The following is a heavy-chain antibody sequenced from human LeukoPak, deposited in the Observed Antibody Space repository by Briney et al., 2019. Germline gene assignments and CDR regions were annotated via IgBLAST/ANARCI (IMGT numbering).Heavy chain of an antibody. D-gene: IGHD3-22*01. CDR3: AKWVSKAGAFDI. Sequence: GGSLRLSCAASGFTVSSNYMSWVRRAPGKGLEWVSVIYSGGSTYYADSVKGRFTISRDNSKNTLCLQMNSLRAEDTAVYYCAKWVSKAGAFDIWGQGTMVTVSS. CDR1: GFTVSSNY. CDR2: IYSGGST. J-gene: IGHJ3*02. V-gene: IGHV3-53*01.